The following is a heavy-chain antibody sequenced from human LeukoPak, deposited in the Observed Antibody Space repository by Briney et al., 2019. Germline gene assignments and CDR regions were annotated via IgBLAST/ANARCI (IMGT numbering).Heavy chain of an antibody. V-gene: IGHV3-23*01. J-gene: IGHJ6*03. CDR2: ISGSGGST. CDR1: GFTFSSDG. CDR3: AKTVRQFLEWFASMDV. D-gene: IGHD3-3*01. Sequence: GSLRLSCAASGFTFSSDGMSWVRQAPGKGLEWVSGISGSGGSTYYADSVKGRFIISRDNSKNTLYLQVNTLRAEDTAVYYCAKTVRQFLEWFASMDVWGKGTTVTVSS.